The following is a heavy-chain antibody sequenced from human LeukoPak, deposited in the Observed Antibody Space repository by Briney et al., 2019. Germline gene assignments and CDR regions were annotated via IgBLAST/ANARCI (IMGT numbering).Heavy chain of an antibody. CDR1: GYTFTSYF. V-gene: IGHV1-46*01. J-gene: IGHJ4*02. CDR3: ARTAGRTFDY. Sequence: ASVTVSCTASGYTFTSYFMHWVRQAPGQGLEWMGIINPSGGSTSYARKFQGRVTMTRDTSTSTVYMELSSLRSEDTAVYYCARTAGRTFDYWGQGTLVTVSS. CDR2: INPSGGST. D-gene: IGHD6-6*01.